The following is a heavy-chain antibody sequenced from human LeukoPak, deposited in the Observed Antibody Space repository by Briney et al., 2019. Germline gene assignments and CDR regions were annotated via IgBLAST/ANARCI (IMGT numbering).Heavy chain of an antibody. CDR2: INHSGST. V-gene: IGHV4-39*01. D-gene: IGHD1-1*01. CDR3: ARHDSAGTTGY. J-gene: IGHJ4*02. CDR1: GFSMSSSGYY. Sequence: SETLSLTCTVSGFSMSSSGYYWGWIRQPPGKGLEWIGEINHSGSTNYNPSLKSRVTISVDTSKNQFSLKLSSVTAADTAVYYCARHDSAGTTGYWGQGTLVTVSS.